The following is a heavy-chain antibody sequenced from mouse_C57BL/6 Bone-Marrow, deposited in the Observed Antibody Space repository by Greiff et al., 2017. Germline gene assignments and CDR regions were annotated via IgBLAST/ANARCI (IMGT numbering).Heavy chain of an antibody. CDR3: ARHEETRLAY. Sequence: QVQLKQPGAELVMPGASVKLSCKASGYTFTSYWMHWVKQRPGQGLEWIGAIDPSAGCTTYNQKFKGKATLTVDKSSSTAYMQLRSLTSEDSAVYYCARHEETRLAYWGQGTLVTVAA. CDR1: GYTFTSYW. V-gene: IGHV1-69*01. J-gene: IGHJ3*01. CDR2: IDPSAGCT.